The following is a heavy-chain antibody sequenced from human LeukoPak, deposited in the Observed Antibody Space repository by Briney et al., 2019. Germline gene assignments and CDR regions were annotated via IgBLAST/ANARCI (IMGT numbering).Heavy chain of an antibody. Sequence: PGGSLRLSCAASGFTFSSNYMSWVRQAPGKGLEWVSVIYSGGSTYYTDSVKGRFTISRDNSKKTLYLQMNSLRAEDTAVYYCARSITGTTLGWFDPWGQGTLVTVSS. CDR2: IYSGGST. J-gene: IGHJ5*02. V-gene: IGHV3-53*01. CDR1: GFTFSSNY. CDR3: ARSITGTTLGWFDP. D-gene: IGHD1-7*01.